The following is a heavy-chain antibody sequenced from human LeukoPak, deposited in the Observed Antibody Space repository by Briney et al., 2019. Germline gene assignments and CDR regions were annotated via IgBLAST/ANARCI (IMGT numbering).Heavy chain of an antibody. CDR2: IKRDGSEK. Sequence: PGGSLRLSCAASGFTFNSYWMNWVRQAPGKGLEWVANIKRDGSEKYYVDSVKGRFTISRDNAKSSLDLQMSSLRAEDTALYFCARDPGYSAFDIWGQGTMVTVSS. D-gene: IGHD5-12*01. J-gene: IGHJ3*02. CDR1: GFTFNSYW. CDR3: ARDPGYSAFDI. V-gene: IGHV3-7*03.